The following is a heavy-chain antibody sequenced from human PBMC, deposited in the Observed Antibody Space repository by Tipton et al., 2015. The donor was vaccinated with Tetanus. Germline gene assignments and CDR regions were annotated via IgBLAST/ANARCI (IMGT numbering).Heavy chain of an antibody. CDR3: AKDAGKRQYYFDH. V-gene: IGHV3-23*01. CDR2: ITISGATT. J-gene: IGHJ4*02. Sequence: SLRLSCVASGFTFNSYTMNWVRQSPEKGLEWVSAITISGATTYYADSVKGRFTISRDMSDNTLFLQMNSLRADDTALYYCAKDAGKRQYYFDHWGQGTLVIVSS. CDR1: GFTFNSYT. D-gene: IGHD6-25*01.